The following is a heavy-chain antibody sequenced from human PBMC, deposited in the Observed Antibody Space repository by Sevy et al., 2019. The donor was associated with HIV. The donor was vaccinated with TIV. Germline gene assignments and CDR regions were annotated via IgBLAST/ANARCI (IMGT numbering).Heavy chain of an antibody. CDR3: TTVYCSSTSCYVGSQWLDHDAFDI. J-gene: IGHJ3*02. CDR2: IKSKTDGGTT. V-gene: IGHV3-15*01. CDR1: GFTFSNAW. D-gene: IGHD2-2*01. Sequence: GGSLRLSCAASGFTFSNAWMSWVRQAPGKGLEWVGRIKSKTDGGTTDYAAPVKGRFTISRDDSKNTLYLQMNSLKTEDTAVYYCTTVYCSSTSCYVGSQWLDHDAFDIWGQGTMVTVSS.